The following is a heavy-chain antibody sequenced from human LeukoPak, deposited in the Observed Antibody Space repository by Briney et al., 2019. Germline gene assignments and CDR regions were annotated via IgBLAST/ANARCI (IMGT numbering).Heavy chain of an antibody. V-gene: IGHV4-39*01. J-gene: IGHJ4*02. Sequence: SETLSLTCSVSGGSITGSSYYWAWLRPPPGKGLEWIGSMYYSWSTYYNSSLKSRVTISEDTSKNQFSLKLTSVTAADTAVYYCARQYYDSTGYYYFDYWGQGTLVTVSS. CDR2: MYYSWST. CDR3: ARQYYDSTGYYYFDY. CDR1: GGSITGSSYY. D-gene: IGHD3-22*01.